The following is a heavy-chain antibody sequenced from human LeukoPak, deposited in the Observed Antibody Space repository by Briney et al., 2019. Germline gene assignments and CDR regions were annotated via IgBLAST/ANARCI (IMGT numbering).Heavy chain of an antibody. CDR1: GFTFSSYW. Sequence: GGSLRLSCAASGFTFSSYWMSWVRQAPGKGLEWVANIKQDGSEKYYVDSVKGRFTISRDNSKNTLYLQMNSLRAEDTAVYYCAKVPYYALDIWGQGTMVTVSS. CDR2: IKQDGSEK. CDR3: AKVPYYALDI. D-gene: IGHD2-21*01. V-gene: IGHV3-7*01. J-gene: IGHJ3*02.